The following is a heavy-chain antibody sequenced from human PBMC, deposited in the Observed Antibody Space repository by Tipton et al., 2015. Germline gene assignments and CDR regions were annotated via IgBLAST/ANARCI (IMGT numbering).Heavy chain of an antibody. Sequence: TLSLTCTVSGGSITSSHHYWGWIRQPPGKGLEWIGSVYESGNTYYNPVLKSRVTISVDTSKNKFSLKLKSVTAADTALYYCARHEVGVIGVDVWGQGTTVIVSS. CDR3: ARHEVGVIGVDV. J-gene: IGHJ6*02. V-gene: IGHV4-39*01. CDR1: GGSITSSHHY. CDR2: VYESGNT.